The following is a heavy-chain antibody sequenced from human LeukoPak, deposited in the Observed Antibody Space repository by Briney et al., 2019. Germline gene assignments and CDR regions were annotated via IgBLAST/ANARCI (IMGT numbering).Heavy chain of an antibody. CDR1: GGSISPHY. CDR2: FHYSGST. CDR3: ARAGARGYSYGFHYYYYMDV. J-gene: IGHJ6*03. Sequence: PSETLSLTCTVSGGSISPHYWTWIRQPPGKGLEWIGYFHYSGSTNYNPSLESRVTISVDTSKNQFSLKLRSVTAADTAVYHCARAGARGYSYGFHYYYYMDVWGKGTTVTVSS. D-gene: IGHD5-18*01. V-gene: IGHV4-59*08.